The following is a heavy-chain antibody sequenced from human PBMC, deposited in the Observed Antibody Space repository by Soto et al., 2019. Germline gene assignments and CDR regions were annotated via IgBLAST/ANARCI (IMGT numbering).Heavy chain of an antibody. V-gene: IGHV1-69*02. CDR2: IVSILGLA. J-gene: IGHJ4*02. Sequence: QVPLVQSGPEVKKPGSSVKVSCKASGDAIVKYPFTWVRQAPGQGLEWMGRIVSILGLATYAQNFQGRVAITADKSTNTVYVELSSLTSADSAVYFCVSQPGYDAPVDFWGQGTLVTVS. CDR3: VSQPGYDAPVDF. CDR1: GDAIVKYP. D-gene: IGHD5-12*01.